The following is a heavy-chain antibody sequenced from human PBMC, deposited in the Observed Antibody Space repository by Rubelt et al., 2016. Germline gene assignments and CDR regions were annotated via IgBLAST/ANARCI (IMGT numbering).Heavy chain of an antibody. CDR1: GYTFTGYY. CDR3: ASSSGSYYSLDY. V-gene: IGHV1-2*02. J-gene: IGHJ4*02. CDR2: INPNSGGT. D-gene: IGHD1-26*01. Sequence: QVQLVQSGAEVKKPGASVKVSCKASGYTFTGYYMHWVRQAPGQGLEWMGWINPNSGGTNYVQKFQGRVTMTRDTSISTAYMELSRLRSDDTAVYYCASSSGSYYSLDYWGQGTLVTVSS.